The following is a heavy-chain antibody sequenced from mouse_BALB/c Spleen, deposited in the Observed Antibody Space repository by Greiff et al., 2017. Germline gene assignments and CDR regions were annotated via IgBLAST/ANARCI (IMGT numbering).Heavy chain of an antibody. J-gene: IGHJ4*01. CDR2: ISSGGST. V-gene: IGHV5-6-5*01. Sequence: EVKLMESGGDLVKPGGSLKLSCAASGFTFSSYGMSWVRQTPDKRLEWVASISSGGSTYYPDSVKGRFTISRDNARNILYLQMSSLRSEDTAMYYCARYDGYYYAMDYWGQGTSVTVSS. CDR3: ARYDGYYYAMDY. CDR1: GFTFSSYG. D-gene: IGHD2-3*01.